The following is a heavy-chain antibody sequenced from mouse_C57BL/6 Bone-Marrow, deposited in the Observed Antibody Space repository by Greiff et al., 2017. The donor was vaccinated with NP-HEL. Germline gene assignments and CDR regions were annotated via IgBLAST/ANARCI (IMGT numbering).Heavy chain of an antibody. CDR3: AREGSSGFAY. Sequence: ESGPGLVKPSQSLSLTCSVTGYSITSGYYRNWIRQFPGNKLEWMGYISYDGSNNYNPSLKNRISITRDTSKNQFFLKLNSVTTEDTATYYCAREGSSGFAYWGQGTLVTVSA. CDR1: GYSITSGYY. D-gene: IGHD3-2*02. J-gene: IGHJ3*01. CDR2: ISYDGSN. V-gene: IGHV3-6*01.